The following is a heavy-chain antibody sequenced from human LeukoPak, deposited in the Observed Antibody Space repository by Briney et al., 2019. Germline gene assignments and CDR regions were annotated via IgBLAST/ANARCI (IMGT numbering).Heavy chain of an antibody. CDR2: INTNIGNP. D-gene: IGHD5-24*01. CDR3: ARVGDAYNPLLRILEYYFDY. Sequence: GASVKVSCKASGYSLTSYAVTWVRQAPGQGLEWMGWINTNIGNPTYAQGFTGRYVFSLDTSVSTAYLQIGSLKAEDTAIYYCARVGDAYNPLLRILEYYFDYWGQGTLVTVSS. CDR1: GYSLTSYA. J-gene: IGHJ4*02. V-gene: IGHV7-4-1*01.